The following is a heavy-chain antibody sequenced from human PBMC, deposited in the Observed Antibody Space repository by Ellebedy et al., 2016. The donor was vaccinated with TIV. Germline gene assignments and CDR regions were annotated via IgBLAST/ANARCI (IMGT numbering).Heavy chain of an antibody. CDR1: GLTFSRYW. J-gene: IGHJ4*02. D-gene: IGHD3-10*01. Sequence: GESLKISCVDSGLTFSRYWMSWVRQTPGRGLEWVANIEQDGSDKYYVDSVTGRFTISRDNAKNSLYLQLNSLRVEDTGVYYCTRVGFGEMFYWGQGTLVTVSS. CDR2: IEQDGSDK. CDR3: TRVGFGEMFY. V-gene: IGHV3-7*01.